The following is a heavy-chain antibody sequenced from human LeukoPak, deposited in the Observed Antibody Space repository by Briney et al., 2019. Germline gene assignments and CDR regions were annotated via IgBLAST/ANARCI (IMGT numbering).Heavy chain of an antibody. J-gene: IGHJ4*02. CDR3: ARGGCSSTSCYSLSYYFDY. D-gene: IGHD2-2*02. V-gene: IGHV4-34*01. CDR1: GGSFSGYY. Sequence: SETLSLTWAVYGGSFSGYYWSWIRQPPGKGLEWIGEFNHSGSTNYNPSLKSRVTISVDTSKNQFSLKLSSVTAADTAVYYCARGGCSSTSCYSLSYYFDYWGQGTLVTVSS. CDR2: FNHSGST.